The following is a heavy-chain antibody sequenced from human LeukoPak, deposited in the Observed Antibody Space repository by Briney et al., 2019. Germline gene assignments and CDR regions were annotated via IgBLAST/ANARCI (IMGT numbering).Heavy chain of an antibody. CDR1: GFTLNTYW. V-gene: IGHV3-7*01. CDR2: IKQDGSEK. Sequence: GGSLRLSCEASGFTLNTYWLSWVRQAPGKGLEWVSDIKQDGSEKYYVDSVKGRFTISRDNAKNSLYLKMNSLRAEDAAVYYCARSEPGPSYFDYWGQGTLVTVSS. D-gene: IGHD1-14*01. CDR3: ARSEPGPSYFDY. J-gene: IGHJ4*02.